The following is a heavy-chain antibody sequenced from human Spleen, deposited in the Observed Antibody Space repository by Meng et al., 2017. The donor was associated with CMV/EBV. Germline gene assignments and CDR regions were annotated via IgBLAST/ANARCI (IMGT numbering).Heavy chain of an antibody. CDR2: ISSSGSTI. Sequence: GESLKISCAASGFTFSSYEMNWVRQAPGKGLEWVSYISSSGSTIYYADSVKGRFTISRDNAKNSLYLQMNSLRAEDTALYYCAKGPAAVARKYYFDYWGQGTLVTVSS. V-gene: IGHV3-48*03. D-gene: IGHD6-19*01. J-gene: IGHJ4*02. CDR3: AKGPAAVARKYYFDY. CDR1: GFTFSSYE.